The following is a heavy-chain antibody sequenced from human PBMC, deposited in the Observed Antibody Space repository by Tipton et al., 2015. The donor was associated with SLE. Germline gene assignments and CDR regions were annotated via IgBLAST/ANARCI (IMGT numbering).Heavy chain of an antibody. CDR1: GYTFTSYG. D-gene: IGHD3-16*02. Sequence: QSGAEVKKPGASVKVSCKASGYTFTSYGINWVRQAPGQGLEWMGWISAYNGNTNYAQKLQGRVTMTTDTSASTAYMELRSLRSDDTAVYYWARDLHALAMVVVEIALEPVGDWGQGTLVTVSS. J-gene: IGHJ4*02. CDR2: ISAYNGNT. V-gene: IGHV1-18*01. CDR3: ARDLHALAMVVVEIALEPVGD.